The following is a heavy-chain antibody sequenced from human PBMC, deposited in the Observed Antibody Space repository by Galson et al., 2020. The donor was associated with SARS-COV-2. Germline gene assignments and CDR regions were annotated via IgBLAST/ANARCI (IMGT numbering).Heavy chain of an antibody. CDR1: EFSPSTSRIR. CDR3: ARTNYDILTGYYSAFDY. J-gene: IGHJ4*02. Sequence: SGPTLVKHTQTLTLTCTFSEFSPSTSRIRENWIRQHPANALEWLARMERDNDKFYSTSLQTRPTISKATSKNQVVLTMTNMDPVDTATYYCARTNYDILTGYYSAFDYWGQGTLVTVSS. CDR2: MERDNDK. D-gene: IGHD3-9*01. V-gene: IGHV2-70*04.